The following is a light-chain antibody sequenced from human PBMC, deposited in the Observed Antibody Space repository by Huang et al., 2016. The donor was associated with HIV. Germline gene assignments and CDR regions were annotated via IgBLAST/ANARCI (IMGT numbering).Light chain of an antibody. Sequence: EIVLTQSPATLSLSPGERATLSCRASQRIGSYLAWYQQRPGQSPRLLIYSASNRATGIPDRFSGRGSGTDFTLTISSLEPEDFAVYYCHQRGDWPLTFGGGTRVEIK. CDR3: HQRGDWPLT. CDR1: QRIGSY. CDR2: SAS. V-gene: IGKV3-11*01. J-gene: IGKJ4*01.